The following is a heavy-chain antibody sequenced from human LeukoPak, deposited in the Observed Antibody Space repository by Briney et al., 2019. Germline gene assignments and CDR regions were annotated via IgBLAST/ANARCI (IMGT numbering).Heavy chain of an antibody. V-gene: IGHV3-9*01. CDR3: AKDGASMVRGGLDY. CDR1: GFTFDDYA. D-gene: IGHD3-10*01. J-gene: IGHJ4*02. Sequence: GGSLRLSCAASGFTFDDYAMHWVRQAPGKGLEWVSGISWNSGSIGYADSVKGRFTISRDNAKNSLYLQMNSLRAEDTALYYCAKDGASMVRGGLDYWGQGTLVTVSS. CDR2: ISWNSGSI.